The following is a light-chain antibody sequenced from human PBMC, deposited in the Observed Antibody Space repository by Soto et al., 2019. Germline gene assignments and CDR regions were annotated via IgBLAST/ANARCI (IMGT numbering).Light chain of an antibody. CDR1: QGISAY. CDR3: QQTYSGRS. J-gene: IGKJ4*02. Sequence: LLTQSPASLSASVGDRVTITCRASQGISAYLNWYQHKPGKAPQLLIFAASTLQHGVPPRFSGRGSGTDFTLAISNLQPEGFAAYFCQQTYSGRSFGPGTKVEV. V-gene: IGKV1-39*01. CDR2: AAS.